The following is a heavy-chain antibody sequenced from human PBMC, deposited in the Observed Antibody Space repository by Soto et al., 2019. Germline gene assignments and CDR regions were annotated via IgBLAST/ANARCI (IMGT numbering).Heavy chain of an antibody. CDR2: ISYDGGTK. D-gene: IGHD1-26*01. CDR1: GFIFSAFG. CDR3: ARDRDGGTYTYFDS. J-gene: IGHJ4*02. Sequence: QVQLVESGGGMVQPGTSLRLSCAASGFIFSAFGLHWVRQAPGKGLEWVALISYDGGTKYYADSVKGRFTISRDNSKNTPYLQITNVRPEHTAVYYCARDRDGGTYTYFDSWGQGTLVTVSS. V-gene: IGHV3-30-3*01.